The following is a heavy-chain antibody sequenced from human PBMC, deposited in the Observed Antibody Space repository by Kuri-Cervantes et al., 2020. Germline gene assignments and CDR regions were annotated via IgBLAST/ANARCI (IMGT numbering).Heavy chain of an antibody. Sequence: SVKVSCKASGGTFSSYAISWVRQAPGQGREWMGGIIPIFGTANYAQKFQGRVTITADKSTSTAYMELSSLRSEDTAVYYCARGKPGYCSGGSCSDYFDYWGREPWSPSPQ. CDR2: IIPIFGTA. CDR3: ARGKPGYCSGGSCSDYFDY. D-gene: IGHD2-15*01. V-gene: IGHV1-69*06. CDR1: GGTFSSYA. J-gene: IGHJ4*02.